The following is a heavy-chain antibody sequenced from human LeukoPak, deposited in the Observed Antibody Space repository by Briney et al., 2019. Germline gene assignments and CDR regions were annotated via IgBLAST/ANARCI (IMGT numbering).Heavy chain of an antibody. V-gene: IGHV4-39*01. J-gene: IGHJ4*02. CDR1: GDSISSSSYY. CDR3: ARQTGSGLFILP. CDR2: IYYSGST. Sequence: SETLSLTCSVSGDSISSSSYYWAWIRQPPGKGLEWIANIYYSGSTYLNPSLKSRVTISKDTSKNQFSLKLTSVTAADTAVYYCARQTGSGLFILPGGQGTLVTVSS. D-gene: IGHD3/OR15-3a*01.